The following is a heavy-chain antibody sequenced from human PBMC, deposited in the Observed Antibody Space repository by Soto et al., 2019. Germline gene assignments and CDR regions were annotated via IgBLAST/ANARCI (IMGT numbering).Heavy chain of an antibody. CDR2: IVPMFGTS. J-gene: IGHJ4*02. CDR3: NRGSEYDFWSGYL. D-gene: IGHD3-3*01. V-gene: IGHV1-69*06. Sequence: QVRLVQSGAEVRKPGSSVKVSCKVTGGTSTRYAINWVRQAPGQGLEWMGGIVPMFGTSKYAQKFQGRVTITAETSTNIGYMELRSLRSDDTAVYYCNRGSEYDFWSGYLWGQGTLVSVSS. CDR1: GGTSTRYA.